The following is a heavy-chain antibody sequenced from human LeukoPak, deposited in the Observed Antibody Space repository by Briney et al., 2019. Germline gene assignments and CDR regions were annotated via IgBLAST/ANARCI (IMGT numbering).Heavy chain of an antibody. CDR2: IIPIFGTA. V-gene: IGHV1-69*13. CDR1: GGTFSSYA. Sequence: SVKDSCKASGGTFSSYAISWVRQAPGQGLEWMGGIIPIFGTANYAQKFQGRVTITADESTSTAYMELSSLRSEDTAVYYCARYGGNDGDNDYWGQGTLVTVSS. J-gene: IGHJ4*02. CDR3: ARYGGNDGDNDY. D-gene: IGHD4-23*01.